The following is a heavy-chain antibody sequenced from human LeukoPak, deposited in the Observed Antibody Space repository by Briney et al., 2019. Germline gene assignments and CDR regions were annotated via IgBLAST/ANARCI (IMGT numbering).Heavy chain of an antibody. J-gene: IGHJ4*02. D-gene: IGHD6-19*01. Sequence: GGSLRLSCAASGFTFSNYAIHWVRQAPGKGLEWVAVISYDGSNKYYADSVKGRFTISRDNSKNALYLQMNSLRAEDTAVYYYAKRVTSGWYYFDYWGQGTLVTVSS. CDR3: AKRVTSGWYYFDY. CDR1: GFTFSNYA. V-gene: IGHV3-30-3*02. CDR2: ISYDGSNK.